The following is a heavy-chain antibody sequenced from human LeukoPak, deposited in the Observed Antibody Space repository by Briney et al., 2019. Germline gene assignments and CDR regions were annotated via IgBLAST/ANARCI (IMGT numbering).Heavy chain of an antibody. V-gene: IGHV3-48*03. Sequence: GGSLRLSRAASGFTFSSYEMNWVRQAPGRGVEWVSYISSSGSTIYYPDSVKGRFTISRDNAKNSLYLQMNSLRAEDMALYYCAKEMNDAFDIWGQGTMVTVSS. CDR2: ISSSGSTI. J-gene: IGHJ3*02. CDR3: AKEMNDAFDI. CDR1: GFTFSSYE.